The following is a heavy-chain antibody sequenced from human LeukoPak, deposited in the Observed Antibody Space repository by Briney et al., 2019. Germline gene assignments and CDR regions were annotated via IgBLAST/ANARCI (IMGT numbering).Heavy chain of an antibody. CDR1: GFTLSSYW. J-gene: IGHJ4*02. D-gene: IGHD4-23*01. Sequence: SGGSLRLSCAASGFTLSSYWMAWVRQAPGKGLEWVVNIKHDESEKYYAESVRGRFTISRENAKNSLYLQMNSLRAEDTALYYCARDNGGSLGHWGQGTLLTVSS. V-gene: IGHV3-7*03. CDR3: ARDNGGSLGH. CDR2: IKHDESEK.